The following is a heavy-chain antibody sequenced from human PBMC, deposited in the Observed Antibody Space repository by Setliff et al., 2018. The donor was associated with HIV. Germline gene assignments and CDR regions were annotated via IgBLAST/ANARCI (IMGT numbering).Heavy chain of an antibody. Sequence: PSETLSLTCTVSGDSISSGGYYWSWIRQPPGKGLEWIGEIDHSGSTNYNPSLKSRVTISVDTSKNQFSLKLSSVTAADTAVYYCARSTVGCDAFDIWGQGTMVTVSS. J-gene: IGHJ3*02. D-gene: IGHD6-19*01. CDR1: GDSISSGGYY. CDR3: ARSTVGCDAFDI. CDR2: IDHSGST. V-gene: IGHV4-39*07.